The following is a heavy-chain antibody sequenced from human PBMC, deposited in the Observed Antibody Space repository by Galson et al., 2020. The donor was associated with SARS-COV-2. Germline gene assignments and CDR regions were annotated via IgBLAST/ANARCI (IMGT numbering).Heavy chain of an antibody. CDR1: GFTFSDYA. J-gene: IGHJ4*02. CDR3: LADSSTRQNF. Sequence: GESLKISCSASGFTFSDYAMHWVRQAPGKGLAYVSAMSSNGGTSFYIDSLNGRFTMSRDNSKNTFYLQMTGLRLEDTAIYYCLADSSTRQNFWGQGTLVTVSS. CDR2: MSSNGGTS. V-gene: IGHV3-64D*09. D-gene: IGHD2-2*01.